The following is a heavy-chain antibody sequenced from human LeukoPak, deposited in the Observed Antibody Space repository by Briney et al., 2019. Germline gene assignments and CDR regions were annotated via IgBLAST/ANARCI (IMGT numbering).Heavy chain of an antibody. CDR3: ARDLKSRGYYDFWSGYSNMNWFDP. V-gene: IGHV4-4*07. D-gene: IGHD3-3*01. J-gene: IGHJ5*02. CDR1: GGSISSYY. CDR2: IYTSGST. Sequence: PSETLSLTCTVSGGSISSYYWSWIRQPAGKGLEWIGRIYTSGSTNYNPSLKSRVTMSVDTSKNQFSLKLSSVTAADTAVYYCARDLKSRGYYDFWSGYSNMNWFDPWGQGTLVTVSS.